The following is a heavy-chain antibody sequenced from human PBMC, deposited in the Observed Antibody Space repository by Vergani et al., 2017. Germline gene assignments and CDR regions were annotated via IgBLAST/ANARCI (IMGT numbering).Heavy chain of an antibody. D-gene: IGHD2-15*01. Sequence: EVQLVQSGAEVKKPGESLRISCKGSGYSFTSYWISWVRQMPGKGLEWMGRIDPSDSYTNYSPSFQGQVTISADKSISTAYLQWSSLKASDTAMYYCARQQVFCSGGSCYPHRNWFDPWGQGTLVTVSS. CDR2: IDPSDSYT. CDR3: ARQQVFCSGGSCYPHRNWFDP. CDR1: GYSFTSYW. J-gene: IGHJ5*02. V-gene: IGHV5-10-1*03.